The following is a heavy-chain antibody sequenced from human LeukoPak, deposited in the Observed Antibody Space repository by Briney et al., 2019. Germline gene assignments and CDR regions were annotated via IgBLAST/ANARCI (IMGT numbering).Heavy chain of an antibody. J-gene: IGHJ3*02. CDR1: GGSISSGGYY. Sequence: PSETLSLTCTVSGGSISSGGYYWSWIRQHPGKGLEWIGYIYYSGSTYYNPSLKSRVTISVDTSKNQFSLKLSSVTAADTAVYYCARSLRGQRMGAFDIWGQGTMVTVSS. D-gene: IGHD4-17*01. CDR3: ARSLRGQRMGAFDI. CDR2: IYYSGST. V-gene: IGHV4-31*03.